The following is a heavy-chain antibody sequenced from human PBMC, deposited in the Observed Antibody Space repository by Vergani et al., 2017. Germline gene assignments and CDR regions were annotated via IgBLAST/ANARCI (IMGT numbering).Heavy chain of an antibody. Sequence: EVQLLESGGGLVQPGGSLRLSCAASGFTFSSYAMSWVRQAPGKGLEWVSAISGNGGSTYYANSVKGRFTISRDNSKNTLYLQMGCLGAEDMAVYYCARAYDMLTGYYLYYGMDVWGQGTTVTVSS. CDR1: GFTFSSYA. CDR3: ARAYDMLTGYYLYYGMDV. CDR2: ISGNGGST. J-gene: IGHJ6*02. D-gene: IGHD3-9*01. V-gene: IGHV3-64*01.